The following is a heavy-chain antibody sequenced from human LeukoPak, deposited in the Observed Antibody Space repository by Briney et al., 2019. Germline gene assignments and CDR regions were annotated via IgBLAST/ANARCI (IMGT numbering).Heavy chain of an antibody. CDR2: MYSNGNL. V-gene: IGHV4-4*07. CDR1: GDSISSYH. Sequence: SETLSLTCTVSGDSISSYHLSWVRQPAEKGLEWVGRMYSNGNLNYNPSLKGRVTMSVDTSKNQFSLKLSSVTAADTAVYYCARDRGGGGNYYSGLWGQGTLVTVSS. J-gene: IGHJ4*02. D-gene: IGHD1-26*01. CDR3: ARDRGGGGNYYSGL.